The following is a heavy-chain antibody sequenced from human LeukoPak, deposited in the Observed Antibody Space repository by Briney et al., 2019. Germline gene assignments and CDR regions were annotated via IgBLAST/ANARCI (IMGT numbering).Heavy chain of an antibody. Sequence: GGSLRLSCAASGFTFSSYWMHWVRQAPGKGVVWVSRINSDGSSTSYADSVKGRFTISRDNAKNTLYLQMNSLRAEDTAVYYCAREYRRYCSGGSCYWFDPWGQGTLVTVSS. CDR2: INSDGSST. V-gene: IGHV3-74*01. CDR3: AREYRRYCSGGSCYWFDP. J-gene: IGHJ5*02. CDR1: GFTFSSYW. D-gene: IGHD2-15*01.